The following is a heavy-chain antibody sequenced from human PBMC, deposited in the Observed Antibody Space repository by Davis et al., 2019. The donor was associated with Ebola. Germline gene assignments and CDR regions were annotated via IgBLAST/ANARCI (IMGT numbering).Heavy chain of an antibody. V-gene: IGHV3-11*06. CDR3: ARDLGGTVTNPTDY. Sequence: GGSLRLSCAASGFTFSDYYMSWIRQAPGKGLEWVSYISSSSSYTNYADSVKGRFTISRDNAKNSLYLQMNNLRDEDTAVYYCARDLGGTVTNPTDYWGQGTLVTVSS. CDR2: ISSSSSYT. CDR1: GFTFSDYY. D-gene: IGHD4-17*01. J-gene: IGHJ4*02.